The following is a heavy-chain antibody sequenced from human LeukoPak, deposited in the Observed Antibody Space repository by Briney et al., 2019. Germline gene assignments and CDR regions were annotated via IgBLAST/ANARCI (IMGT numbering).Heavy chain of an antibody. CDR2: IYYSGST. CDR1: GDSIRNSRFH. V-gene: IGHV4-39*07. Sequence: SETLSLTCTVSGDSIRNSRFHWGWIRQPPGKGLEWIGSIYYSGSTYYNPSLKSRVTISVDTSKNQFSLKLSSVTAADTAVYYCARVQSRLSWFDPWGQGTLVTVSS. J-gene: IGHJ5*02. CDR3: ARVQSRLSWFDP.